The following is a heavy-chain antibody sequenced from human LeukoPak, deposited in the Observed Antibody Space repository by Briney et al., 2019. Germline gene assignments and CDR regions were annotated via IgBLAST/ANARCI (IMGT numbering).Heavy chain of an antibody. J-gene: IGHJ4*02. V-gene: IGHV3-48*03. CDR1: GFTFSSYE. CDR2: ISSSGSTI. CDR3: ARARRAYEGRVWFGELPYYFDW. Sequence: GGSLRLSCAASGFTFSSYEMNWVRQAPGQGLEWVSYISSSGSTIYYADSVKGRFTISRDNAKNSLYLQMNSLRAEYTAVYYCARARRAYEGRVWFGELPYYFDWGGQATLVTASS. D-gene: IGHD3-10*01.